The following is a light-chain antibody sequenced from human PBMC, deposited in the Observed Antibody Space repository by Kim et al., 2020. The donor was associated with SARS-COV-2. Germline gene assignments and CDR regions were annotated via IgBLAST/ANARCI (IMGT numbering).Light chain of an antibody. V-gene: IGKV6-21*01. CDR2: FAS. CDR1: QSIGSK. J-gene: IGKJ4*01. Sequence: SVTPKEKVTITCRASQSIGSKLQWYQQKPGQSPKLLITFASLSFSGVPSRFSGSGTGTDFTLTINSLEAEDAAVYYCHQTANLPLTFGGGTKLEI. CDR3: HQTANLPLT.